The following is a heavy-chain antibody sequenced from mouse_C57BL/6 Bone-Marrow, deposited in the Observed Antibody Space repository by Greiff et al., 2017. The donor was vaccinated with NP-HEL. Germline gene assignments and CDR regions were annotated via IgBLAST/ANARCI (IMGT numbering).Heavy chain of an antibody. D-gene: IGHD1-1*01. J-gene: IGHJ2*01. CDR1: GYTFTSYW. V-gene: IGHV1-59*01. CDR2: IDPSDSYT. CDR3: ARANTYYYGDY. Sequence: QVQLQQPGAELVRPGTSVKLSCKASGYTFTSYWMHWVKQRPGQGLEWIGVIDPSDSYTNYNQKFKGKATLTVDTSSSTAYMQLSSLTSEDSAVYYCARANTYYYGDYWGQGTTLTVSS.